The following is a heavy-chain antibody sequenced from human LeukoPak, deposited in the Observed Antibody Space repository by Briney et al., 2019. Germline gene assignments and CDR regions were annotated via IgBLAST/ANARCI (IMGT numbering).Heavy chain of an antibody. Sequence: PGGSQRLSCAASAFTFSNYWMSCVRQAPGKGLEWVANIKEDGSEINYVDSVKGRFTISRDNAKNSLYLQMNSLRGDDTAVYYCARGRGYSTFDYWGQGTLVTVSS. CDR1: AFTFSNYW. CDR3: ARGRGYSTFDY. CDR2: IKEDGSEI. D-gene: IGHD4-23*01. J-gene: IGHJ4*02. V-gene: IGHV3-7*01.